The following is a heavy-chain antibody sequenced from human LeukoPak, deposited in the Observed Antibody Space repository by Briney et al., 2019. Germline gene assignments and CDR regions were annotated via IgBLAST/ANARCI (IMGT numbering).Heavy chain of an antibody. CDR2: INPSGGST. V-gene: IGHV1-46*01. CDR1: GYTFTNYY. Sequence: ASVKVSCKASGYTFTNYYMHCMRQAPGQGFEWMGIINPSGGSTRYAQKFQGRVTMTTDTSTTTAYMELRSLRSDDTAVYYCARVGNGNWFDPWGQGTLVIVSS. D-gene: IGHD1-1*01. CDR3: ARVGNGNWFDP. J-gene: IGHJ5*02.